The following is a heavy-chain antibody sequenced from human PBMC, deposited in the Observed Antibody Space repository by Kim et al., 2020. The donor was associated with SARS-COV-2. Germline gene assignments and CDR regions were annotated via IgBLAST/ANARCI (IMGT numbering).Heavy chain of an antibody. J-gene: IGHJ6*02. CDR3: ARDVMLYTIAAKHQIGHGMDV. D-gene: IGHD6-6*01. CDR2: ISYDGSNK. V-gene: IGHV3-30*04. Sequence: GGSLRLSCAASGFTFSSYAMHWVRQAPGKGLEWVAVISYDGSNKYYADSVKGRFTISRDNSKNTLYLQMNSLRAEDTAVYYCARDVMLYTIAAKHQIGHGMDVWGQGTTVTVSS. CDR1: GFTFSSYA.